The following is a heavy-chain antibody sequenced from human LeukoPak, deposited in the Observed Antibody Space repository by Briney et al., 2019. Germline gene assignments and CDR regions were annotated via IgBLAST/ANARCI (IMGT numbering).Heavy chain of an antibody. V-gene: IGHV3-48*01. CDR1: GFTFSSYS. D-gene: IGHD3-10*01. Sequence: GGSPRLSRAASGFTFSSYSINWVRQAPGKGLEWVSYISSSSSTICYADSVKGRFTISRDNAKNSLYLQMNSLRAEDTAVYYCARDRYITMVRGVMPYYYYYMDVWGKGTTVTVSS. CDR3: ARDRYITMVRGVMPYYYYYMDV. J-gene: IGHJ6*03. CDR2: ISSSSSTI.